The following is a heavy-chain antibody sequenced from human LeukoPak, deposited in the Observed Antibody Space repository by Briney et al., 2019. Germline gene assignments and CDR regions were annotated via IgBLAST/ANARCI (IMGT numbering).Heavy chain of an antibody. D-gene: IGHD1-26*01. V-gene: IGHV4-38-2*02. CDR3: ARGKSRGSHIDY. Sequence: SQTLSLTCTVSGYSISSGYYWGWIRQPPGKGLEWIGSIYHSGSTYYNPSLKSRVPISVDTSKNQFSLKLRSVTAADTAVYYCARGKSRGSHIDYSGHGTLVTVSS. J-gene: IGHJ4*01. CDR1: GYSISSGYY. CDR2: IYHSGST.